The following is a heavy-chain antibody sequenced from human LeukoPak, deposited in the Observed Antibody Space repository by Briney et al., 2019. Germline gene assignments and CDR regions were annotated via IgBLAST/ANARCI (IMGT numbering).Heavy chain of an antibody. J-gene: IGHJ4*02. V-gene: IGHV1-46*01. CDR1: GYTFTSHY. CDR2: INPSGGST. Sequence: ASVKISCKASGYTFTSHYMHWVRQAPGQGLEWMGIINPSGGSTNYAQKFQGRVTMTRYTSTSTVYMEPSSLRSEDTAVYYCAKDSSGNYYNFYYFDYWGQGTLVTVSS. CDR3: AKDSSGNYYNFYYFDY. D-gene: IGHD3-10*01.